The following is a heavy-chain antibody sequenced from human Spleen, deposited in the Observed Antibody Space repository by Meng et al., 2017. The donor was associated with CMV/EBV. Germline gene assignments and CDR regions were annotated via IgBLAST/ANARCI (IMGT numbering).Heavy chain of an antibody. CDR2: INPNSGGT. V-gene: IGHV1-2*02. CDR3: ARDRGCSSTSCQHYYYYYGMDV. CDR1: GYTFTGYY. D-gene: IGHD2-2*01. J-gene: IGHJ6*02. Sequence: ASVKVSCKASGYTFTGYYMHWVRQAPGQGLEWMGWINPNSGGTNYAQKFQGRVTMTRDTSISTAYMELSRLRSDDTAVYYCARDRGCSSTSCQHYYYYYGMDVWGQGTTVTVSS.